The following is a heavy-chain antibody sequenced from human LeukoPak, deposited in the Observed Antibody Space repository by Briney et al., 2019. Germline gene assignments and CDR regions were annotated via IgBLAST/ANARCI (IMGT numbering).Heavy chain of an antibody. D-gene: IGHD1-26*01. CDR3: ATYIESYPHDAFDI. Sequence: SETLSLTCAVYGGSFSGYYWSWIRQPPGKGLEWIGEIYHSGSTNYNASLKSRVTISVDTSKNQFSLKVRSVTAADTAVYYCATYIESYPHDAFDIWGQGTMVTVSS. V-gene: IGHV4-34*01. CDR2: IYHSGST. J-gene: IGHJ3*02. CDR1: GGSFSGYY.